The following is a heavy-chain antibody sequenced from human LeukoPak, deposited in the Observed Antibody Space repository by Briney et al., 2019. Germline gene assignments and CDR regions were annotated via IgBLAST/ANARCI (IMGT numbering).Heavy chain of an antibody. D-gene: IGHD6-13*01. CDR1: GYSISSGYY. J-gene: IGHJ3*02. Sequence: PSETLSLTCAVSGYSISSGYYWGWIRQPPGKGLEWIGSIYHSGSTYYNPSLKSRVTISVDTSKNQFSLKLSSVTAADTAVYYCARRGSSWYWDAFDIWGQGTMVTVSS. CDR3: ARRGSSWYWDAFDI. CDR2: IYHSGST. V-gene: IGHV4-38-2*01.